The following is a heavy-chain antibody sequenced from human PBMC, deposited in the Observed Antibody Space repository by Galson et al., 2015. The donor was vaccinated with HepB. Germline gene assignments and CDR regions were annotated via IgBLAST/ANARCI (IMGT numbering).Heavy chain of an antibody. CDR2: INAGNGNA. CDR1: GYTFTSYA. CDR3: ARDIAVAGTSAFDI. J-gene: IGHJ3*02. D-gene: IGHD6-19*01. Sequence: SVKVSCKASGYTFTSYAMNWVRQAPGQRLEWMGWINAGNGNAKYSQKFQGRVTITRDTSASTAYMELSSLRSEDTAVYYCARDIAVAGTSAFDIWGQGTMVTVSS. V-gene: IGHV1-3*01.